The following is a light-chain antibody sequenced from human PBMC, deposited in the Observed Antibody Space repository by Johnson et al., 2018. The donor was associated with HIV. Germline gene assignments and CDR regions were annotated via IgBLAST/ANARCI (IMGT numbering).Light chain of an antibody. CDR1: SSKIGNNY. J-gene: IGLJ1*01. CDR2: ENN. V-gene: IGLV1-51*02. Sequence: QSVLTQSPSVSAAPGQKVTISCSGSSSKIGNNYVSWYQQLPGTAPKLLIYENNRRPSGTPDRFSGSKSGTSATLGITGLQTGDEADYYCGTWDSSLNSYVVGTGSKVTVL. CDR3: GTWDSSLNSYV.